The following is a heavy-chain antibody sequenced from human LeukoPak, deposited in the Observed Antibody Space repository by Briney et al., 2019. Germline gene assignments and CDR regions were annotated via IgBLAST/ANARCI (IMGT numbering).Heavy chain of an antibody. J-gene: IGHJ6*02. D-gene: IGHD2-15*01. V-gene: IGHV3-21*01. CDR2: ISSSSSYI. Sequence: GGSLRLSCAASGFTFSSYSMSWVRQAPEKGLEWVSSISSSSSYIYYADSVKGRFTISRDNAKNSLYLQMNSLRAEDTAVYYCARGRSCSGGSCYYYYYYGMDVWGQGTTVTVSS. CDR1: GFTFSSYS. CDR3: ARGRSCSGGSCYYYYYYGMDV.